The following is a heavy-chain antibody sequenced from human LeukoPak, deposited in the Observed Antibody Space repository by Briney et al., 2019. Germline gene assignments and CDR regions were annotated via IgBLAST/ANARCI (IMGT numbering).Heavy chain of an antibody. CDR3: ARGVYNWNIDVFDF. CDR2: INHSGST. V-gene: IGHV4-34*01. D-gene: IGHD1/OR15-1a*01. CDR1: GGSISSYY. Sequence: SETLSLTCTVSGGSISSYYWSWIRQPAGKGLEWIGEINHSGSTNYNPSLKSRVTISVDTSKNQFFLKLNSVTAADTAVYYCARGVYNWNIDVFDFWGQGTMVTVSS. J-gene: IGHJ3*01.